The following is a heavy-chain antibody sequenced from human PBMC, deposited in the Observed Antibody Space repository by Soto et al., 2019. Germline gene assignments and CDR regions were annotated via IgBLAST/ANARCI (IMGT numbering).Heavy chain of an antibody. J-gene: IGHJ6*02. CDR2: IIPIFGTA. CDR1: GGTFSSYA. Sequence: QVQLVQSGAEVTKPGSSVKVSCKASGGTFSSYAISWVRQAPGQGLEWMGGIIPIFGTANYAQKFQGRVTIPADEFTSTAYMELSSLRSEDTAVYYCARDGFGDCSSTSCYPSGYYYGMDVWGQGTTVTVSS. D-gene: IGHD2-2*01. CDR3: ARDGFGDCSSTSCYPSGYYYGMDV. V-gene: IGHV1-69*01.